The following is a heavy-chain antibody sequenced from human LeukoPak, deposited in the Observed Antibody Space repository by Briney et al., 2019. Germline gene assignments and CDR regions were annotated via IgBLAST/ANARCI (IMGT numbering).Heavy chain of an antibody. CDR2: IYYSGST. D-gene: IGHD3-16*02. Sequence: SETLSLPCTVSGGSISSYYWSWIRQPPGKGLEWIGYIYYSGSTNYNPSLKSRVTISVDTSKNQFSLKLSSVTAADTAVYYCARASYDYVWGRYRFVYWGQGNLVSVSS. CDR1: GGSISSYY. V-gene: IGHV4-59*01. J-gene: IGHJ4*02. CDR3: ARASYDYVWGRYRFVY.